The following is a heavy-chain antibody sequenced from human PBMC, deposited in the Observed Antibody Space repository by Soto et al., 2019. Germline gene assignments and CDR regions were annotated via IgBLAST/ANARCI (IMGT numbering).Heavy chain of an antibody. D-gene: IGHD2-15*01. V-gene: IGHV3-74*01. CDR3: ARGYCSGSSCNTGDY. Sequence: EVQLVESGGGSVQPGGSLRLSCAASGFTFSSYWMYWVRQAPGKGLVGVSRINSDGSGTTYADSVKGRFTISRDNAKNTLYLQMSSLRAEDTAVYYCARGYCSGSSCNTGDYWGQGTLVTVSS. CDR1: GFTFSSYW. CDR2: INSDGSGT. J-gene: IGHJ4*02.